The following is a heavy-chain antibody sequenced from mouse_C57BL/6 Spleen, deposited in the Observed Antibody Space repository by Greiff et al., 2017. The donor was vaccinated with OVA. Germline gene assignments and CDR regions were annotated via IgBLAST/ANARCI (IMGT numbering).Heavy chain of an antibody. J-gene: IGHJ3*01. CDR1: GYTFTSYW. V-gene: IGHV1-5*01. CDR3: TRPYDYDWFAY. Sequence: VQLQQSGTVLARPGASVKMSCKTSGYTFTSYWMHWVKQRPGQGLEWIGAIYPGNSDTSYNQKFKGKAKMTAVTSASTAYMELSSLTNEDSAFYYCTRPYDYDWFAYWGQGTLVTVSA. CDR2: IYPGNSDT. D-gene: IGHD2-4*01.